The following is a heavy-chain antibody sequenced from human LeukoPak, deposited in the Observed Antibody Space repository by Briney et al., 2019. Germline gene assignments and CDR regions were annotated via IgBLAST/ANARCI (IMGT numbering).Heavy chain of an antibody. J-gene: IGHJ4*02. D-gene: IGHD3-10*01. CDR3: ARGGYGSSTYYNNFDF. CDR2: IYSGGST. Sequence: GGSLRLSCASSGFTVSSNYMSWVRQAPGKGLEWVSVIYSGGSTYYADSVKGRFTISRDSSKNTLYLHMHSLRAEDTAVYYCARGGYGSSTYYNNFDFWGQGTLVTVSS. V-gene: IGHV3-53*01. CDR1: GFTVSSNY.